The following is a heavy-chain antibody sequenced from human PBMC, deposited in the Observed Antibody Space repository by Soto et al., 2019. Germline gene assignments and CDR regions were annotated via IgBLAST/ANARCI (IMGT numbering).Heavy chain of an antibody. Sequence: GASVKVSCKASGYTFTSYAMHWVRQAPGQRLEWMGWINAGNGNTKYSHKFQGRVTISRDNAKNSLYLQMNSLRAEDTAVYYCARIAVAGHYWYFDLWGRGTLVTVSS. J-gene: IGHJ2*01. CDR1: GYTFTSYA. D-gene: IGHD6-19*01. V-gene: IGHV1-3*01. CDR2: INAGNGNT. CDR3: ARIAVAGHYWYFDL.